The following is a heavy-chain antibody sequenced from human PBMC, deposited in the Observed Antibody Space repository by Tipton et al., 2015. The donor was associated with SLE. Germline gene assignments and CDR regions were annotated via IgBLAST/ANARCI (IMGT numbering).Heavy chain of an antibody. J-gene: IGHJ4*02. V-gene: IGHV4-4*02. D-gene: IGHD5-12*01. CDR3: ARHRAYSGYDLFYFDY. CDR2: MWHIGTT. CDR1: GDSIISNNY. Sequence: TLSLTCAVSGDSIISNNYWSWVRQPPGKGPEWIGEMWHIGTTNYNPSLKSRVTISVDTSKNQFSLKLSSVTAADTAVYYCARHRAYSGYDLFYFDYWGQGTLVTVSS.